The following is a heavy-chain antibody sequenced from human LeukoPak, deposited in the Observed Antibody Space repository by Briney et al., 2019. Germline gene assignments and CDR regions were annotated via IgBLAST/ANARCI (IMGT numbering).Heavy chain of an antibody. CDR1: GGSISSGDYY. CDR2: IYYSGST. D-gene: IGHD3-10*01. CDR3: ARESGKVRGVTLDP. J-gene: IGHJ5*02. V-gene: IGHV4-30-4*01. Sequence: PSQTLSLTCTVSGGSISSGDYYWSWIRQPPGKGLEWIGYIYYSGSTYYNPSLRSRVTISVDTSKIQFSLKLSSVTAADTAVYYCARESGKVRGVTLDPWGQGTLVTVSS.